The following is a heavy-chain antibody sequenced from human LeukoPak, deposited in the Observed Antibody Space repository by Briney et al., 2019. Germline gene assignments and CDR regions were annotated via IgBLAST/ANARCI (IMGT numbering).Heavy chain of an antibody. CDR2: INSDGSSR. Sequence: GGSLRLSCAASGFTFSNYWMHWVRQAPGKGLVGVSRINSDGSSRNYADSVKGRFTISRDNAKNTLYLQMNSLRAEDTAVYYCASASSHRIAAGGDYWGQGTLVTVSS. V-gene: IGHV3-74*01. CDR1: GFTFSNYW. CDR3: ASASSHRIAAGGDY. D-gene: IGHD6-13*01. J-gene: IGHJ4*02.